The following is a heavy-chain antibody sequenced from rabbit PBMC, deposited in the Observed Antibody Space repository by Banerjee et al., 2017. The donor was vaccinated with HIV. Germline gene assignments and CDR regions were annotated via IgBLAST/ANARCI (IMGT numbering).Heavy chain of an antibody. CDR3: ARKPPFTIVLAGVYYAMDL. V-gene: IGHV1S40*01. CDR2: IFTGSETTAT. D-gene: IGHD4-1*01. J-gene: IGHJ6*01. CDR1: GFSFSSTYY. Sequence: QSLQESGGGLVKPGASLTLTCTVSGFSFSSTYYMCWVRQAPGKGLEWIGCIFTGSETTATWYASWTKGRFTVSSTSPTTVTLQMTSLTAADTATYFCARKPPFTIVLAGVYYAMDLWGPGTLVTVS.